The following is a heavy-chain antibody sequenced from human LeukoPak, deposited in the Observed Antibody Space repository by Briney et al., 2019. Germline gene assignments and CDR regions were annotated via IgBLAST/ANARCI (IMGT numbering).Heavy chain of an antibody. J-gene: IGHJ3*02. V-gene: IGHV4-59*01. CDR2: IYYSGST. CDR1: GGSISSYY. Sequence: SETLSLTCTVSGGSISSYYWSWIRQPPGKGLEWIGYIYYSGSTNYNPSLKSRVTISVDTSKNQFSLKLSSVTAADTAVYYCARDRGVGATPDDALDIWGRGTMVTVSS. D-gene: IGHD1-26*01. CDR3: ARDRGVGATPDDALDI.